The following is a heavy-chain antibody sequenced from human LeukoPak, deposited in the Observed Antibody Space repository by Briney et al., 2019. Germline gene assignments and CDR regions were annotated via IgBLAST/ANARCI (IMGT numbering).Heavy chain of an antibody. D-gene: IGHD2-21*02. V-gene: IGHV4-38-2*02. CDR3: ARVVTGVKLQDFTWYLDV. Sequence: SETLSLTCTVSAYSINSGYYWTWVRQPPGRGLEWIGSIYRSGSTSYNPSLKSRIAMSVDTSKNQFSLKLTSVTVADTAFYYCARVVTGVKLQDFTWYLDVWGRGTLVTVSS. CDR1: AYSINSGYY. CDR2: IYRSGST. J-gene: IGHJ2*01.